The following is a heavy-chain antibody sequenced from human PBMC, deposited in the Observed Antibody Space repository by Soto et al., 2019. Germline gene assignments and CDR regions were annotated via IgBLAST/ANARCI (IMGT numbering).Heavy chain of an antibody. V-gene: IGHV4-39*01. D-gene: IGHD6-6*01. CDR1: GGSISSSSYY. CDR2: IYYSGST. CDR3: ARQGSSSANWFDP. Sequence: SETLSLTCTVSGGSISSSSYYWGWIRQPPGKGLEWIGSIYYSGSTYYNPSLKSRVTISVDTSKNQFSLKLSSVTAADTAVYYCARQGSSSANWFDPWGQGTLVTVSS. J-gene: IGHJ5*02.